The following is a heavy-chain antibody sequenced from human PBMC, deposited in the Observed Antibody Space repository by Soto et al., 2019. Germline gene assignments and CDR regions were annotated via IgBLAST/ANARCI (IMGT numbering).Heavy chain of an antibody. J-gene: IGHJ5*02. CDR1: GDSIRRGGYY. CDR3: GREGAGAFALGWFAP. CDR2: IYHSGST. Sequence: SETLSLTCPVSGDSIRRGGYYWNWIRQHPRKGLGGIGYIYHSGSTNYNPSLKSRVNISVDTSTNQLSLELANVTAAETGGYYCGREGAGAFALGWFAPWGQEIRVTVSS. V-gene: IGHV4-31*03. D-gene: IGHD3-3*02.